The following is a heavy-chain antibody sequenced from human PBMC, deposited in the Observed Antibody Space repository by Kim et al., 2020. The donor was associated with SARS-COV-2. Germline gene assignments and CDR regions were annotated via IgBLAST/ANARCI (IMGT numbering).Heavy chain of an antibody. CDR3: TDLGDWSFY. V-gene: IGHV3-15*01. D-gene: IGHD3-9*01. CDR2: IKRKTDAGTT. Sequence: GGSLRLSCAVSGFNFRNAWMSWVRQAPGKGLEWVGRIKRKTDAGTTDYAAPVKGRFTISRDDSKNTLYLQMNSLETEDTAVYYCTDLGDWSFYWGQGTLVTVSS. J-gene: IGHJ4*02. CDR1: GFNFRNAW.